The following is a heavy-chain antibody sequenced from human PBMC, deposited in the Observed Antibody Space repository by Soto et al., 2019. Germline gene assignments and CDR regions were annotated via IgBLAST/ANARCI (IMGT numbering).Heavy chain of an antibody. CDR3: ARAGYDILTGYYKGPGAFDI. Sequence: CSLRLSCAASGFTFSSYSMNWVRQAPGKGLEWVSYISSSSSTIYYADSVKGRFTISRDNAKNSLYLQMNSLRDEDTAVYYCARAGYDILTGYYKGPGAFDIWGQGTMVTVSS. V-gene: IGHV3-48*02. D-gene: IGHD3-9*01. J-gene: IGHJ3*02. CDR2: ISSSSSTI. CDR1: GFTFSSYS.